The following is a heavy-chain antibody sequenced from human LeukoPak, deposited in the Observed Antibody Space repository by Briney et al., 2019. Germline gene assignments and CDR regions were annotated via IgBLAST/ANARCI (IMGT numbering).Heavy chain of an antibody. CDR1: GGSISSYY. D-gene: IGHD6-13*01. J-gene: IGHJ4*02. CDR2: IYYSGST. Sequence: SETLSLTCTVSGGSISSYYWSWIRQPPGKGLEWIGYIYYSGSTNYNPSLKSRVTISVDTSKNQFSLKLSSVTAADTAVYYCARVKIPIAAAGEADYWGQGTLVIVSS. V-gene: IGHV4-59*01. CDR3: ARVKIPIAAAGEADY.